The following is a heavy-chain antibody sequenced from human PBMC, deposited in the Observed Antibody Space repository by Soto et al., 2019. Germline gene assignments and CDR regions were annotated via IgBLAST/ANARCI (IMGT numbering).Heavy chain of an antibody. CDR3: ARHGGYSYGTPNYYYYGMDV. Sequence: GESLKISCKGSGYSFTSYWIGWVRQMPGKGLEWMGIIYPGDSDTRYSPSFQGQVTISADKSISTAYLQWSSLKASDTAMYYCARHGGYSYGTPNYYYYGMDVWGQGTTVTVSS. J-gene: IGHJ6*02. D-gene: IGHD5-18*01. V-gene: IGHV5-51*01. CDR2: IYPGDSDT. CDR1: GYSFTSYW.